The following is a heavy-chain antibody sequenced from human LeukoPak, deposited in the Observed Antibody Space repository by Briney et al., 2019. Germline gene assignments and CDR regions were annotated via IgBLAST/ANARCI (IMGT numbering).Heavy chain of an antibody. J-gene: IGHJ4*02. CDR3: AAGIYGVRGYSLDY. D-gene: IGHD3-22*01. Sequence: GGSLRLSCAASAFTVSSNYMSWVRQAPGKGLDCVSIIFSDGGTSYSDSVKGRFTVSRDNSKNTLYLQMNNLRAEDTAVYYCAAGIYGVRGYSLDYWGQGTLVTVSS. CDR2: IFSDGGT. CDR1: AFTVSSNY. V-gene: IGHV3-53*01.